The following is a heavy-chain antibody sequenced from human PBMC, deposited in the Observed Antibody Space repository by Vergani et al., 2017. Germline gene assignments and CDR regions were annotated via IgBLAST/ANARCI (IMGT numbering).Heavy chain of an antibody. CDR1: GFTFSNAW. Sequence: EVQLVESGGGLVKPGGSLRLSCAASGFTFSNAWMSWVRQAPGKGLEWVGRIKSKTDGGTTDYAAPVKGRFTISRDDSKNTLYLQMNSLKTEDTAVYYCTTRYSSCWYGLFDYWGQGTLVTVSS. CDR3: TTRYSSCWYGLFDY. D-gene: IGHD6-19*01. V-gene: IGHV3-15*01. CDR2: IKSKTDGGTT. J-gene: IGHJ4*02.